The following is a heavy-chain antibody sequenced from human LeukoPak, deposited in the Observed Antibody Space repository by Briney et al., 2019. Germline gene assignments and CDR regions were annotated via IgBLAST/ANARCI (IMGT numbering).Heavy chain of an antibody. J-gene: IGHJ6*02. Sequence: GGSLRLSCAASGFTFSSYSMNWVRQAPGKGLEWVSSISSSSSYIYYADSVKGRFTISRDNAKNSLYLQMNSLRAEDTAVYYCARDRAVAGTLYGMDVWGQGTTVTVSS. CDR2: ISSSSSYI. CDR3: ARDRAVAGTLYGMDV. V-gene: IGHV3-21*01. CDR1: GFTFSSYS. D-gene: IGHD6-19*01.